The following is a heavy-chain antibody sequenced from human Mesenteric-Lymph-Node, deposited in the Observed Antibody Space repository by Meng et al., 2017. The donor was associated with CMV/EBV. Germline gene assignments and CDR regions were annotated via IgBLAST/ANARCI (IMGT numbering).Heavy chain of an antibody. J-gene: IGHJ4*02. D-gene: IGHD3-22*01. V-gene: IGHV3-21*01. Sequence: GESLKISCAASGFTVSSNEMSWVRQAPGKGLEWVSSISSSSSYIYYADSVKGRFTISRDNAKNSLYLQMNSLRAEDTAVYYCARDGYYYDSSDRAYYFDYWGQGTLVTVSS. CDR3: ARDGYYYDSSDRAYYFDY. CDR1: GFTVSSNE. CDR2: ISSSSSYI.